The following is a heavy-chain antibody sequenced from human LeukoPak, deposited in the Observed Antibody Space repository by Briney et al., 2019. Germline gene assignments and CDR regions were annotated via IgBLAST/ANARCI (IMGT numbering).Heavy chain of an antibody. D-gene: IGHD3-10*01. CDR3: ARAEYYYGDDAFDI. V-gene: IGHV3-21*01. CDR2: ISSSSYI. CDR1: GFTFSSYS. J-gene: IGHJ3*02. Sequence: GGSLRLSCAASGFTFSSYSMNWVRQAPGKGLEWVSSISSSSYIYYADSVKGRFTISRDNAKNSLYLQMNSLRAEDTAVYYCARAEYYYGDDAFDIWGQGTMVTVSS.